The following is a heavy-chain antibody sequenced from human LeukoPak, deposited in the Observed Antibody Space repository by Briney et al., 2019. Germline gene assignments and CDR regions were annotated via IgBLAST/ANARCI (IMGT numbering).Heavy chain of an antibody. Sequence: KSGGSLRLSCAASGFTFSSYSMNWVRQAPGKGLEWVSSISSSSSYIYYADSVKGRFTISRDNAKNSLYLQMNSLRAEDTAVYYCARGSATPHSGYYFIESGKFDYWGQGTLVTVSS. D-gene: IGHD3-22*01. CDR3: ARGSATPHSGYYFIESGKFDY. J-gene: IGHJ4*02. V-gene: IGHV3-21*01. CDR1: GFTFSSYS. CDR2: ISSSSSYI.